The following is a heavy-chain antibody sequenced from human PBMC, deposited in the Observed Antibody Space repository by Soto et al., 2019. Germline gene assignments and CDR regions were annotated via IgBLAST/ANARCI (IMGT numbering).Heavy chain of an antibody. V-gene: IGHV3-21*01. CDR3: ARDFKLAPNFDY. Sequence: EVQLVESGGGLVKPGGSLRLSCAASGFTFSSYSMNWVRQAPGKGLEWVSSISSSSSYIYYADSVKGRFTISRDNAKNSLYLQMNSLRAEDTAVYYCARDFKLAPNFDYWGQGTLVTVSS. CDR2: ISSSSSYI. CDR1: GFTFSSYS. J-gene: IGHJ4*02.